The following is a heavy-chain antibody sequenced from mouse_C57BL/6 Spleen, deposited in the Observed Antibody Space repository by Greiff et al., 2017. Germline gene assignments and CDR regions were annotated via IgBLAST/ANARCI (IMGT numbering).Heavy chain of an antibody. Sequence: QVQLQQSGAELVRPGSSVKLSCKASYFAFMASAMHWVKQRPGHGLEWIGSFTMYSDATEYSENFKGKATLTANTASSTAYMELSSLTSEDSAVYYCARGDYDGFAYWGQGTLVTVSA. CDR1: YFAFMASA. CDR3: ARGDYDGFAY. J-gene: IGHJ3*01. D-gene: IGHD2-4*01. CDR2: FTMYSDAT. V-gene: IGHV1-49*01.